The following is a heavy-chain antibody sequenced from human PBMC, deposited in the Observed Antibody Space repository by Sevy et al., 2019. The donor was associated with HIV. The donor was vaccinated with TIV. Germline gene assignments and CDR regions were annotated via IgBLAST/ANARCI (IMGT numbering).Heavy chain of an antibody. Sequence: SETLSLTCTVSGGSISSYYWSWIRQPPGKGLEWIGYIYYSGSTNYNPSLKSRVTISVDTSKNQFSLKLSSVTAADTAMYYCARQRRDGYNPHYYYGMDVWGQGTTVTVSS. V-gene: IGHV4-59*13. CDR2: IYYSGST. CDR3: ARQRRDGYNPHYYYGMDV. J-gene: IGHJ6*02. D-gene: IGHD5-12*01. CDR1: GGSISSYY.